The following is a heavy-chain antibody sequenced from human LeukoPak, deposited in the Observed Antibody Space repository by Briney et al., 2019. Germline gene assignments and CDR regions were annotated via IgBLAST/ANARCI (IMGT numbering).Heavy chain of an antibody. Sequence: PGGSLRLSCAASGFTFDDYAMHWVRQAPGKGLEWVSGISWNSGSIGYADSVKGRFTISRDNAKNSLYLQMYSLRAEDTAVYYCAKSRDELGYCGSTSCYPLRTFDCWGQGTLVTVSS. CDR3: AKSRDELGYCGSTSCYPLRTFDC. V-gene: IGHV3-9*01. J-gene: IGHJ4*02. D-gene: IGHD2-2*01. CDR2: ISWNSGSI. CDR1: GFTFDDYA.